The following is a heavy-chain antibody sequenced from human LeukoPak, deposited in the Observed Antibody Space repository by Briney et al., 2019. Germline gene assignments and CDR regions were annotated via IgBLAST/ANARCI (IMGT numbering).Heavy chain of an antibody. J-gene: IGHJ6*03. Sequence: ASVKVSCKASGGTFSSYAISWVRQAPGQGLEWMGGIIPIFGTANYAQKFQGRVTMTRDTSTSTVYMELSSLRSEDTAVYYCARVSTMVRGVIETESYYYYMDVWGKGTTVTISS. V-gene: IGHV1-69*05. CDR1: GGTFSSYA. CDR2: IIPIFGTA. D-gene: IGHD3-10*01. CDR3: ARVSTMVRGVIETESYYYYMDV.